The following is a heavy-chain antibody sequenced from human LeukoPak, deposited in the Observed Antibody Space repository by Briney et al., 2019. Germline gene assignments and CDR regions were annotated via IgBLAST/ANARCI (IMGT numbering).Heavy chain of an antibody. V-gene: IGHV3-7*01. CDR1: GFTFSSYW. CDR3: ARAQYYYDSSGYEWEDYYYGMDV. Sequence: PGGSLRLSCAASGFTFSSYWMSWVRQAPGKGLEWVANIKQDGSEKYYVDSVKGRFTIFRDNAKNSLYLQMNSLRAEDTAVYYCARAQYYYDSSGYEWEDYYYGMDVWGQGTTVTVSS. CDR2: IKQDGSEK. D-gene: IGHD3-22*01. J-gene: IGHJ6*02.